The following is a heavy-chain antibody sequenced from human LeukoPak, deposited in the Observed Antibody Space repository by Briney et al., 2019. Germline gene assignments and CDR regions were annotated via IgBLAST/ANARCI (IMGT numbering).Heavy chain of an antibody. Sequence: SGPTLVNPTQTLTLTCTFSGFSLSTSGVGVGWIRQPPGKALEWLALIYWDDDKRYSPSLKSRLTITKDTSKNQVVLTMTNMDPVDTATYYCAHIGAVAGSWEDWFDPWGQGTLVTVSS. D-gene: IGHD6-19*01. J-gene: IGHJ5*02. CDR2: IYWDDDK. CDR3: AHIGAVAGSWEDWFDP. CDR1: GFSLSTSGVG. V-gene: IGHV2-5*02.